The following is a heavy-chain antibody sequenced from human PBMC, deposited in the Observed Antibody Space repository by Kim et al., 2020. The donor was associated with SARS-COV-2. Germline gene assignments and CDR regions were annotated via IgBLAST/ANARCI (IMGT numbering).Heavy chain of an antibody. Sequence: SETLSLTCAGSGGSFSGYFWSWIRQSPGKGLEWIGEINHTGSTNYNPSLKSRATISVDTSKNQFSLRLTSVTAADTAVYYCARPSLPVCPFNYWGQGTLV. CDR1: GGSFSGYF. V-gene: IGHV4-34*01. J-gene: IGHJ4*02. CDR2: INHTGST. D-gene: IGHD3-16*01. CDR3: ARPSLPVCPFNY.